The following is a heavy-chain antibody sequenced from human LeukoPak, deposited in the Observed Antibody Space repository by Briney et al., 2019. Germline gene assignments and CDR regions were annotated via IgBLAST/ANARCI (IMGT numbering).Heavy chain of an antibody. CDR3: AREEGIDGSGYYYVLGY. V-gene: IGHV3-7*01. J-gene: IGHJ4*02. Sequence: PGGSLRLSCTASGFTFSTYWMSWVRQAPGKGLEWVANTREDGSEKYYVDSVKGRFTISRDNAKNSLYLQMNSLRAEDTAVYYCAREEGIDGSGYYYVLGYWGQGTLVTVSS. CDR2: TREDGSEK. CDR1: GFTFSTYW. D-gene: IGHD3-22*01.